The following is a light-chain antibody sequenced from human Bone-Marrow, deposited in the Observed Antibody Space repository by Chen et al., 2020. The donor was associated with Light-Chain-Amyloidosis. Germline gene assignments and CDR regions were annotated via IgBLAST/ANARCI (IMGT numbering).Light chain of an antibody. J-gene: IGKJ4*01. Sequence: EIVLTRSPGTLSLSPGEGANLSCRASQTISSNYLTWYQQKFGQAPRLLIYGSSSRATGIPDRFTGSGSGTDFTLTINRLEPEDFAMYYCQQYGTSPLTFGVGTKVEIK. CDR1: QTISSNY. CDR2: GSS. CDR3: QQYGTSPLT. V-gene: IGKV3-20*01.